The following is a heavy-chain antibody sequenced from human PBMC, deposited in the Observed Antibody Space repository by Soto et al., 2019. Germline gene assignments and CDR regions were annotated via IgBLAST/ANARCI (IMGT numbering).Heavy chain of an antibody. CDR1: GGTFSSYA. CDR2: IIPIFGTA. V-gene: IGHV1-69*01. J-gene: IGHJ6*02. D-gene: IGHD5-12*01. Sequence: QVQLVQSGAEVKKPGSSVKVSCKVSGGTFSSYAIGWVRQAPGQGLEWMGGIIPIFGTANYAQKVQGRVTITADESTTTAYMELRSLRSEDTAMYYCARIVATTPRSYYYYGMDVWGQGTTVIVSS. CDR3: ARIVATTPRSYYYYGMDV.